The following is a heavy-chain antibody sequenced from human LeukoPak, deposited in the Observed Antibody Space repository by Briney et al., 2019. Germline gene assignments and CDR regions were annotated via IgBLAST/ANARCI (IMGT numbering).Heavy chain of an antibody. J-gene: IGHJ6*03. CDR1: GYSISIGYY. Sequence: KPAETLSLTCVVSGYSISIGYYWGWLRQPPGRGPEGTGSIYQSGNTNYTASLKSRLTISVDTSKHQFCLQLTSLTAAETAVYYGARVARYCTNGVCPDYYFFYMGVWGKGATVTV. D-gene: IGHD2-8*01. V-gene: IGHV4-38-2*01. CDR3: ARVARYCTNGVCPDYYFFYMGV. CDR2: IYQSGNT.